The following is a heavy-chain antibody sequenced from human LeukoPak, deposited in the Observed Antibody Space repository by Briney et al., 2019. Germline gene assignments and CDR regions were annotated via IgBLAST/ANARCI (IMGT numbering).Heavy chain of an antibody. J-gene: IGHJ4*02. Sequence: ASVKVSCKASGYTFTSYGISWVRQAPGQGLEWMGWISAYNGNTNYAQKLQGRVTMTTDTSTSTAYMELRSLRSDDTAVYYCARGRRGLVGATIFDSWAQGTLVPVSS. CDR2: ISAYNGNT. D-gene: IGHD1-26*01. CDR3: ARGRRGLVGATIFDS. CDR1: GYTFTSYG. V-gene: IGHV1-18*01.